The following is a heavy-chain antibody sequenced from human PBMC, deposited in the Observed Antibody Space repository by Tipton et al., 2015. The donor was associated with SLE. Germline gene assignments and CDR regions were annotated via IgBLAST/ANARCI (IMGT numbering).Heavy chain of an antibody. CDR1: GGSISSSSYY. J-gene: IGHJ4*02. CDR2: IYYSGST. CDR3: ARGGASGFDWLLSYY. V-gene: IGHV4-39*07. D-gene: IGHD3-9*01. Sequence: TLSLTCTVSGGSISSSSYYWGWIRQPPGKGLEWIGSIYYSGSTYYNPSLKSRVTISVDTSKNQFSLKLSSVTAADTAVYYCARGGASGFDWLLSYYWGQGTLVTVSS.